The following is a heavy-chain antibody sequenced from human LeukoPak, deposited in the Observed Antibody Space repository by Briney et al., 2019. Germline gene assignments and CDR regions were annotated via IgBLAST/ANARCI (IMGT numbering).Heavy chain of an antibody. CDR3: ARDRSSSGHYYYYGMDV. D-gene: IGHD6-19*01. J-gene: IGHJ6*02. CDR2: ISSSSSTI. CDR1: GFTFSSYS. Sequence: GGSLRLSCAASGFTFSSYSMNWVRQAPGKGLEWVSYISSSSSTIYYADSVKGRFTISRDNAKNSLYLQMNSLRDEDTAVYYCARDRSSSGHYYYYGMDVWGQGTTVTVSS. V-gene: IGHV3-48*02.